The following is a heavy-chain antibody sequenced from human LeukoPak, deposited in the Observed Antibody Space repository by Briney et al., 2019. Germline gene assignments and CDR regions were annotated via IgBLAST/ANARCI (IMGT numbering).Heavy chain of an antibody. J-gene: IGHJ4*02. V-gene: IGHV3-30-3*01. CDR3: ARDRPVEGGAPLFDY. CDR1: GFTFSSYA. CDR2: ISYDGSNK. D-gene: IGHD1-26*01. Sequence: GGSLXLSCAASGFTFSSYAMHWVRQAPGKGLEWVAVISYDGSNKYYADSVKGRFTISRDNSKNTLYLQMNSLRAEDTAVYYCARDRPVEGGAPLFDYWGQGTLVTVSS.